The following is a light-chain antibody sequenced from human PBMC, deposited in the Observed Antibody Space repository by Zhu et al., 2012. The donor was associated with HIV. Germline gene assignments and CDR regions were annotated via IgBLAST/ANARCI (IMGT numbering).Light chain of an antibody. V-gene: IGKV3-11*01. J-gene: IGKJ4*01. CDR3: QQRRNWPLT. CDR2: DTS. CDR1: QSVNSF. Sequence: IVLTQSPATLSLSPGERATLSCRTSQSVNSFLAWYQQKPGQAPRLLIYDTSKMAAGVPARFSGSGSGTDFTLTISSLEPEDFAVYYCQQRRNWPLTFGEGTRVEI.